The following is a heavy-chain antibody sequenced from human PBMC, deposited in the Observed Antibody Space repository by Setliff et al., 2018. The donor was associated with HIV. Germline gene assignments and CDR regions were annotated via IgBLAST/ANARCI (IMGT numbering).Heavy chain of an antibody. Sequence: LSLTCTVSGGSISSNYWNWIRQPAGKGLEWIGRLYTGGSTNYNPSLKSRVTMSVDTSKNQLSLKLSSVTAADTAVYYCARSHSPAIPYFDYWGQGTLVTVSS. J-gene: IGHJ4*02. CDR1: GGSISSNY. D-gene: IGHD5-18*01. CDR2: LYTGGST. CDR3: ARSHSPAIPYFDY. V-gene: IGHV4-4*07.